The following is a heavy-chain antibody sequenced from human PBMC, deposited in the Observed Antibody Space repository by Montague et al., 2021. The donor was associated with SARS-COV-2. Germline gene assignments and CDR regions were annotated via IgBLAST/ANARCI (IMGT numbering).Heavy chain of an antibody. CDR3: ARVLDYYGSGSYPLYYYYGMDV. D-gene: IGHD3-10*01. CDR1: GFTFSSYA. CDR2: ISYDGSNK. V-gene: IGHV3-30*04. Sequence: SLRLSCAASGFTFSSYAMHWVRQAPGKGLEWVAVISYDGSNKYYADSVKGRFTISRDNSKNTLYLQMNSLRAEDTAVYYCARVLDYYGSGSYPLYYYYGMDVGGQGTTVTVSS. J-gene: IGHJ6*02.